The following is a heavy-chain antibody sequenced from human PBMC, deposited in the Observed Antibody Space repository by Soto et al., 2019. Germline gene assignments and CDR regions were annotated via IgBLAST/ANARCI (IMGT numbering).Heavy chain of an antibody. CDR3: ATGSGTFRDFDY. J-gene: IGHJ4*02. CDR1: GFTFSDHY. CDR2: TGNKADGYTT. Sequence: GGSLRLSCAASGFTFSDHYMDWVRQAPGKGLEWVGRTGNKADGYTTEYAASVTGRSSISRDGSKNSLYLQMNSLKNEDTAVYYFATGSGTFRDFDYWGQGTLVTVSS. D-gene: IGHD3-10*01. V-gene: IGHV3-72*01.